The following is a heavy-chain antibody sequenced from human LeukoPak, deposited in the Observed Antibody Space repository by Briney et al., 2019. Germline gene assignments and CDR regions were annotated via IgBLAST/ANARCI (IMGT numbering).Heavy chain of an antibody. CDR2: IYSGGST. D-gene: IGHD2-2*03. V-gene: IGHV3-66*01. Sequence: GGSLRLSYAASGFTVSSNYMSWVRQAPGKGLEWVSVIYSGGSTYYADSVKGRFTISRDNSKNTLYFQMNSLRAEDTAVYYCARGTWILGAFDMWGQGTMVTVSS. CDR1: GFTVSSNY. J-gene: IGHJ3*02. CDR3: ARGTWILGAFDM.